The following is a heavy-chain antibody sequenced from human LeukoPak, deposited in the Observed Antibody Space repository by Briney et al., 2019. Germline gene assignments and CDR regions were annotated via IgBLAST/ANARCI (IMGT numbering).Heavy chain of an antibody. CDR2: INSDDSST. Sequence: GGSLRLSCAASGFTFSSYWMHWVRQAPGKGLVWVSRINSDDSSTTYADSVKGRFTISRDIAENTLYLQMTSLREEDTAMYYCARGGLGWIGYWGQGTLVTVSS. CDR1: GFTFSSYW. V-gene: IGHV3-74*01. J-gene: IGHJ4*02. CDR3: ARGGLGWIGY. D-gene: IGHD2-15*01.